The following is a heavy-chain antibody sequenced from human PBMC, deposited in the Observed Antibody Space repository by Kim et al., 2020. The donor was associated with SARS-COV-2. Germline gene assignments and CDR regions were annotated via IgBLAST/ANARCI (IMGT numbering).Heavy chain of an antibody. CDR3: VGGGSYYDY. CDR2: ISIDGSST. J-gene: IGHJ4*02. V-gene: IGHV3-74*01. CDR1: GYTFSSYK. Sequence: GGSLRLSCTGSGYTFSSYKMHWVRQAPGKGLFWVSYISIDGSSTNYADSVKGRFTISRDNAKNTLYLQMNSLRVEDTVDYYCVGGGSYYDYWGQGTLVTVSS. D-gene: IGHD3-10*01.